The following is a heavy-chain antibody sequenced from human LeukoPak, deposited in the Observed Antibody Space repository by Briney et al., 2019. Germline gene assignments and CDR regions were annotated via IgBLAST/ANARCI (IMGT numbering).Heavy chain of an antibody. CDR1: GFTFSSYW. J-gene: IGHJ4*02. CDR2: INSDGSST. Sequence: GGSLRLSCAASGFTFSSYWMHWVRQAPGKGLVWVSRINSDGSSTSYADSVKGRFTISRDNARNTLYLQMNSLRAEDTAVYYCARALRYFDWLSAPYFDYWGQGTLVTVSS. V-gene: IGHV3-74*01. D-gene: IGHD3-9*01. CDR3: ARALRYFDWLSAPYFDY.